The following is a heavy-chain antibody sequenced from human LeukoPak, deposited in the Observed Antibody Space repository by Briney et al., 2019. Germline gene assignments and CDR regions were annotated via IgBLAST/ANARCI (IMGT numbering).Heavy chain of an antibody. CDR3: ARGRHSGSYLDN. CDR2: VSAYNGNT. J-gene: IGHJ4*02. D-gene: IGHD1-26*01. V-gene: IGHV1-18*01. Sequence: ASVKVSCKASGYTFTSYGISWVRQAPGQGLEWMGWVSAYNGNTNYAQNFQGRLTMTADTSTSTAYMELRGLRSDDTAVYYCARGRHSGSYLDNWGQGSLVTVSS. CDR1: GYTFTSYG.